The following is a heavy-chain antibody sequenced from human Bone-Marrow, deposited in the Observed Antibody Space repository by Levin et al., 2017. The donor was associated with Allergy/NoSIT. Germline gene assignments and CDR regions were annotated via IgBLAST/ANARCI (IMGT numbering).Heavy chain of an antibody. CDR2: IIPIFGPP. J-gene: IGHJ3*02. CDR3: ARDLSGGLPDAFDI. Sequence: ASVKVSCKASGGTFSSHGIAWVRQAPGQGLEWMGGIIPIFGPPNYAQKFQGRVTMTSDTSTSTVYMELTSLRSEDTAVYYCARDLSGGLPDAFDIWGQGTIVSVSS. V-gene: IGHV1-69*05. D-gene: IGHD1-1*01. CDR1: GGTFSSHG.